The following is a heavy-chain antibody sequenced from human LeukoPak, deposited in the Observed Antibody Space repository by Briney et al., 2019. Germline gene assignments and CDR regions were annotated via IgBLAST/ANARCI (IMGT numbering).Heavy chain of an antibody. D-gene: IGHD6-19*01. CDR3: ARDGRAGSLFAY. V-gene: IGHV4-59*12. CDR1: GGSISSYY. CDR2: IYYSGST. Sequence: PSETLSLTCTVSGGSISSYYWSWIRQPPGKGLEWIGYIYYSGSTNYNPSLKSRVTISVDTSKNQFSLKLSSVTAADTAIYYCARDGRAGSLFAYWGQGTLVTVSS. J-gene: IGHJ4*02.